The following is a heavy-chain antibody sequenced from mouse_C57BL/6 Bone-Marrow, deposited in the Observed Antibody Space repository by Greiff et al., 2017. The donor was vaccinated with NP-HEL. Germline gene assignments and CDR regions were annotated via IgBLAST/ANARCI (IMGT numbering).Heavy chain of an antibody. CDR1: GYTFTSYW. D-gene: IGHD1-1*01. CDR2: IDPSDSET. Sequence: QVQLQQPGAELVRPGSSVKLSCKASGYTFTSYWMHWVKQRPIQGLEWIGNIDPSDSETHYNQKFKDKATLTVDKYSSTAYMQLSSLTSEYSAVYYFACIYYYGSSLYFDYWGQGTTLTVSS. J-gene: IGHJ2*01. V-gene: IGHV1-52*01. CDR3: ACIYYYGSSLYFDY.